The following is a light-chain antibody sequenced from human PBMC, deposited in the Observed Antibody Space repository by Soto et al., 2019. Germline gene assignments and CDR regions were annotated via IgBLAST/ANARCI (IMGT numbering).Light chain of an antibody. CDR2: WAS. V-gene: IGKV4-1*01. CDR3: KQYDCKPL. Sequence: DILVSQSPDSLAVSLGERATIHCKSSQSLLYISNNKDYLAWYQQKPGQPPKLLIHWASTRECGVPGRFTRSGSVTYFNLTISSLQTEDVAVYSCKQYDCKPLVAGGTMLYI. J-gene: IGKJ4*01. CDR1: QSLLYISNNKDY.